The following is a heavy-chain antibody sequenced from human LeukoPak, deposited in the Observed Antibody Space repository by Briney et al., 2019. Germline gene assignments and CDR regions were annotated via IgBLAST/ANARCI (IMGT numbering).Heavy chain of an antibody. CDR1: GGSISSYY. CDR2: IYYSGST. Sequence: PSVTLSLTCTFSGGSISSYYWSWIRQPPGKGLEWIGYIYYSGSTNSNPSLMSRVTISVDTSKNQFSLRLSSVTAADTAVYYCARGWAYFDYWGQGTLVTVSS. CDR3: ARGWAYFDY. V-gene: IGHV4-59*01. J-gene: IGHJ4*02. D-gene: IGHD1-26*01.